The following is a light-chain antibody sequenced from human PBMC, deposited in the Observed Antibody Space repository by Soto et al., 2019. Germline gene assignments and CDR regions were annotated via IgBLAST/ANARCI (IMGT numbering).Light chain of an antibody. V-gene: IGLV7-46*01. CDR1: TGAVTSGHY. CDR2: DVS. J-gene: IGLJ2*01. Sequence: QAVVTQEPSLTVSPGGTVTLTCASSTGAVTSGHYPYWFQQKAGQAPMTLIYDVSTRHSWTPARFSGSLLGGKAALTLSGALPEDEADYYCLLCYSDGDRPVFGGGTKLTVL. CDR3: LLCYSDGDRPV.